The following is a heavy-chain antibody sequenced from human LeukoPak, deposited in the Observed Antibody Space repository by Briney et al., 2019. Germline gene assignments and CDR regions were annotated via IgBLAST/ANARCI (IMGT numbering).Heavy chain of an antibody. V-gene: IGHV1-69*13. J-gene: IGHJ6*02. D-gene: IGHD6-19*01. CDR2: IIPIFGTA. Sequence: SVKVSCKASGGTFSSYAISWVRQAPGQGLEWMGGIIPIFGTANYAQKFQGRVTITADESTSTAYMELSSLRSEDTAVYYCARVGIAVAGNSYYYYGMDVWGQGTTVTVSS. CDR3: ARVGIAVAGNSYYYYGMDV. CDR1: GGTFSSYA.